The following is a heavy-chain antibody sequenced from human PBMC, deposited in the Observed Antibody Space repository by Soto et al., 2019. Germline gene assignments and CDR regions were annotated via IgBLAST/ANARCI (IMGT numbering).Heavy chain of an antibody. Sequence: GGSLRLSCAASGFTFSNAWMSWVRQAPGKGLEWVGRIKSKTDGGTTDYAAPVKGRFTISRDDSKNTLYLQMNSLKTEDTAVYYCTTVITMVRGVDYYYGMDVCGQGTTVTVYS. CDR3: TTVITMVRGVDYYYGMDV. D-gene: IGHD3-10*01. CDR2: IKSKTDGGTT. CDR1: GFTFSNAW. V-gene: IGHV3-15*01. J-gene: IGHJ6*02.